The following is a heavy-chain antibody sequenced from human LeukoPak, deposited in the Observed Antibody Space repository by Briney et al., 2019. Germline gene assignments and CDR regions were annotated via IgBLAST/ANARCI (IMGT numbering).Heavy chain of an antibody. CDR3: AKEGPGIAVAGLDY. J-gene: IGHJ4*02. Sequence: GGSLRLSCAASGFTFDDYTMHWVRQAPGKGLEWVSLISWDGGSTYYADSVKGRFTISRDNSKNSLYLQMNGLRTEDTALYYCAKEGPGIAVAGLDYWGQGTLVTVS. CDR2: ISWDGGST. D-gene: IGHD6-19*01. CDR1: GFTFDDYT. V-gene: IGHV3-43*01.